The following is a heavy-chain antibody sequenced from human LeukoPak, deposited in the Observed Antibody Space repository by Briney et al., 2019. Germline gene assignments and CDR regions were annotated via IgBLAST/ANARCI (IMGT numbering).Heavy chain of an antibody. J-gene: IGHJ5*02. D-gene: IGHD3-3*01. CDR3: ARAPHQLRFLEWSPDGWFDP. Sequence: ASVKVSCKASGYTFTGYYMHWVRQAPGQGLEWMGWINPNRGGTNYAQKFQGRVTMTRDTSISTAYMELSRLRSDDTAVYYCARAPHQLRFLEWSPDGWFDPWGQGTLVTVSS. V-gene: IGHV1-2*02. CDR1: GYTFTGYY. CDR2: INPNRGGT.